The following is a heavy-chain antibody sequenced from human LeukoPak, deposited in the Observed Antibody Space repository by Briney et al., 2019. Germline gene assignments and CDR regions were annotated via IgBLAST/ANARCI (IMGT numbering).Heavy chain of an antibody. D-gene: IGHD6-13*01. Sequence: SETLSLSCAVYGGSFSGYYWSWIRQPAGKGLEWIGRIYGSGGTSYNPSLKSRVTSSVDSSKNQFSLKLSSVTAADTAVYYCVRGPTYSSRWYMGYWGQGTLVTVSS. J-gene: IGHJ4*02. V-gene: IGHV4-59*10. CDR1: GGSFSGYY. CDR3: VRGPTYSSRWYMGY. CDR2: IYGSGGT.